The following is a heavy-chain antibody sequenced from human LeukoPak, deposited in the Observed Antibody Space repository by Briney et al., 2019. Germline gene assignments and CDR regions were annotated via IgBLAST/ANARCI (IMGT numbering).Heavy chain of an antibody. CDR2: IYHSGST. Sequence: SETLSLTCTVSGYSISSGYYWGWIRQPPGKGLEWIGSIYHSGSTYYNPSLKSRVTISVDTSKNQFSLKLSSVTAADTAVYYCARDGPNRGVAFDIWGQGTMVTVSS. D-gene: IGHD2-8*01. CDR1: GYSISSGYY. V-gene: IGHV4-38-2*02. J-gene: IGHJ3*02. CDR3: ARDGPNRGVAFDI.